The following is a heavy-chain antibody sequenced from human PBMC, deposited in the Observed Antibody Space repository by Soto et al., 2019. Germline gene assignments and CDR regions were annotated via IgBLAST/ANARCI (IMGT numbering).Heavy chain of an antibody. Sequence: PGGSLRLSCAASGLTFSTYGMHWVRQAPGKGLEWVAVISHDGTNKFYADSVKGRFTISRDNSKNTLYLQMNSLKPEDTGLYYCAKDLAYTISWHAYWGQGTLVTVSS. CDR3: AKDLAYTISWHAY. J-gene: IGHJ4*02. CDR1: GLTFSTYG. CDR2: ISHDGTNK. V-gene: IGHV3-30*18. D-gene: IGHD6-13*01.